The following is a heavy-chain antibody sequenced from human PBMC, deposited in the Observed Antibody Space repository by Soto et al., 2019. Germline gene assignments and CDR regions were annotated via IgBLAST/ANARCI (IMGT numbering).Heavy chain of an antibody. D-gene: IGHD1-7*01. CDR1: GGSISSGGYY. Sequence: PSETLSLTCTVSGGSISSGGYYWSWIRQHPGKGLEWIGHIYYSGSTYYNPSLKSRVTISVGTSKNQFSLKLSSVTAADTAVYYCARGHNWNYDGWFDPWGQGTPVTVSS. V-gene: IGHV4-31*03. CDR3: ARGHNWNYDGWFDP. J-gene: IGHJ5*02. CDR2: IYYSGST.